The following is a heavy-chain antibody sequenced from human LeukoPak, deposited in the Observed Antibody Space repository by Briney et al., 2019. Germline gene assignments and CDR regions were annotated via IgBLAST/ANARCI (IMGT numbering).Heavy chain of an antibody. D-gene: IGHD5-18*01. CDR1: GFTFSSYA. CDR2: ISGSASST. Sequence: GGSLRLSCAASGFTFSSYAMSWVRQAPGKGLEWVSGISGSASSTYYADSVKGRFTISRDNSKNTLYLQMSSLRAEDTAIYYCAQVAWYSYNFGGQGTLVTVSS. J-gene: IGHJ4*02. CDR3: AQVAWYSYNF. V-gene: IGHV3-23*01.